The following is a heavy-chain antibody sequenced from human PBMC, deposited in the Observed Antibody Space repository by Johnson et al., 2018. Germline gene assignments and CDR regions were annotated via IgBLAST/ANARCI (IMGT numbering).Heavy chain of an antibody. D-gene: IGHD2-15*01. V-gene: IGHV3-23*04. CDR1: GFTFNRYA. J-gene: IGHJ1*01. CDR3: VRDGAVGYGSGWIRYFQH. Sequence: VQLVQSGGGLVQPGGSLRLSCAASGFTFNRYAMSWVRQAPGRGLEWVSTFAGTSVNTYYADSVRGRLTISRDNSKNTLFRQMVSLRAEDTAVYYCVRDGAVGYGSGWIRYFQHWGQGTLVTVSS. CDR2: FAGTSVNT.